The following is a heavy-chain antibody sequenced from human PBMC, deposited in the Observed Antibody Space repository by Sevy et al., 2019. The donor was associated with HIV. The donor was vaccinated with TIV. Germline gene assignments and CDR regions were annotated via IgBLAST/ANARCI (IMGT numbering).Heavy chain of an antibody. CDR3: ARDHVKDGKGGDYYYHAMDV. V-gene: IGHV3-11*01. CDR2: ISGSDDSGGDDTI. Sequence: GGSLRLSCTASGFTLSDYYMSWIRQAPGKGLQWISYISGSDDSGGDDTIYYADSVKGQFTISRDNAKNSLYLQMSSLRADDTAVYYCARDHVKDGKGGDYYYHAMDVWGRGTTVTVSS. CDR1: GFTLSDYY. D-gene: IGHD3-16*01. J-gene: IGHJ6*02.